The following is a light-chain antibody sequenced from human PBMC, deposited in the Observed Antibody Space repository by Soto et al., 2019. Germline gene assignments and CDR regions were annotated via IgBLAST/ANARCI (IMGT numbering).Light chain of an antibody. CDR2: STS. J-gene: IGKJ2*01. CDR1: RTIASY. V-gene: IGKV1-39*01. Sequence: DIQMTQSPSSLSASVGDRVTISCRASRTIASYLNWYQQKPGTAPALLIYSTSNLRSGVPSRFSGSGSGTDFTLTISSLQPEDFATYYCQQGFSTPQTFGQWTKLEIK. CDR3: QQGFSTPQT.